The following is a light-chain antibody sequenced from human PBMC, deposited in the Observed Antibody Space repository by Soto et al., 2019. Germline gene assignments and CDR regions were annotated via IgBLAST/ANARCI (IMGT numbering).Light chain of an antibody. CDR2: KTS. CDR1: QSISSW. V-gene: IGKV1-5*03. CDR3: QYYYNYLWT. Sequence: DIQLTQSPSTLSASVGDRVTITCRASQSISSWLAWYQQKPGKAPKFLIYKTSNLESGFPSRFSGSGSGTELTLTISSQQPDDFATCCCQYYYNYLWTFGQGSKVESK. J-gene: IGKJ1*01.